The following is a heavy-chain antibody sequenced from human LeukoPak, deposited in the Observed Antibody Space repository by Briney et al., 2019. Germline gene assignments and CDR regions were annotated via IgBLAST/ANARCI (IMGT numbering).Heavy chain of an antibody. V-gene: IGHV3-48*01. CDR2: ISSSSSTI. CDR1: AFTFSSYG. Sequence: GGSLRLSCAASAFTFSSYGMHWVRQAPGKGLEWVSYISSSSSTIYYADSVKGRFTISRDNAKNSLYLQMNTLRAEDTAVYYCARDRHKYNYDSGGYPPYWGQGTLVTVSS. D-gene: IGHD3-22*01. CDR3: ARDRHKYNYDSGGYPPY. J-gene: IGHJ4*02.